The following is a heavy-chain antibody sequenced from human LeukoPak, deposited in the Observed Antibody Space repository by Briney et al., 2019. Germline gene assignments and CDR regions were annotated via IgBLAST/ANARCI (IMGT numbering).Heavy chain of an antibody. J-gene: IGHJ4*02. Sequence: GGSLRLSCAVSGFTFSSYEMNWVRQAPGKGLEWVAAIAYDGSVKYYPDSLKGRLTISRDNSRNTLYLQMNSLRAEDTAVYYCAKDRTVVGATSFDYWGLGTLVTVSS. CDR1: GFTFSSYE. CDR3: AKDRTVVGATSFDY. D-gene: IGHD1-26*01. V-gene: IGHV3-30*04. CDR2: IAYDGSVK.